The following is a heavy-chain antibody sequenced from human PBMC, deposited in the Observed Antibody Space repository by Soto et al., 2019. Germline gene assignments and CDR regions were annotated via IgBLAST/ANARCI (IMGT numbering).Heavy chain of an antibody. CDR3: ARQRQWLVRGDFDY. V-gene: IGHV4-39*01. J-gene: IGHJ4*02. D-gene: IGHD6-19*01. CDR1: GGSISSSSYY. Sequence: QLQLQESGPGLVKPSETLSLTCTVSGGSISSSSYYWGWIRQPPGKGLEWIGSIYYSGSTYYNPSLXXXVXXSVDTSKNQFSRKLSSVTAADTAVYYCARQRQWLVRGDFDYWGQGTLVTVSS. CDR2: IYYSGST.